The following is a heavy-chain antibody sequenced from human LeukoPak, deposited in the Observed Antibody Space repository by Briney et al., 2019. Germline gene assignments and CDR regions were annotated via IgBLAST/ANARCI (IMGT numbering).Heavy chain of an antibody. CDR3: TKRVKYGGTWDHFAD. D-gene: IGHD1-26*01. V-gene: IGHV3-23*01. Sequence: RPGGSLRLSCAASGFTLDNYRMSWVRQAPGKGLEWVSTVNADGGNTYYANSVKGRFTISRDNSKSTLILQMNSLRVEDTALYYCTKRVKYGGTWDHFADWGQGTLVTVSS. CDR1: GFTLDNYR. J-gene: IGHJ4*02. CDR2: VNADGGNT.